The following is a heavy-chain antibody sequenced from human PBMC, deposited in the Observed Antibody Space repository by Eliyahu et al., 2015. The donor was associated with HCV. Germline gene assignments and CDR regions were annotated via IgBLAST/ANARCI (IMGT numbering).Heavy chain of an antibody. J-gene: IGHJ6*02. Sequence: AEVXKPGESLKISCKGSGYSFTSYWIGWVRQMPGKGLEWMGIIYPGDSDTRYSPSFQGQVTISADKSISTAYLQWSSLKAPDTAMYYCARXPSGYDKYYXYGMXVWGQGTTVTVSS. CDR1: GYSFTSYW. V-gene: IGHV5-51*01. CDR3: ARXPSGYDKYYXYGMXV. D-gene: IGHD5-12*01. CDR2: IYPGDSDT.